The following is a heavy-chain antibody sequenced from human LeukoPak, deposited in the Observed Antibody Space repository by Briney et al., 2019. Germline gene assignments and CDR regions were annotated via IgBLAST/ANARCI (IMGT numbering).Heavy chain of an antibody. Sequence: ASVKVSCKASGYTFTGYYMHWVRQAPGQGLEWMGWINPNSGGTNYAQKFQGWVTMTRDTSISTAYMELSRLRSDDTAVYYCARLAGYSSSWGLDYWGQGTLVTVSS. V-gene: IGHV1-2*04. CDR2: INPNSGGT. CDR1: GYTFTGYY. CDR3: ARLAGYSSSWGLDY. D-gene: IGHD6-13*01. J-gene: IGHJ4*02.